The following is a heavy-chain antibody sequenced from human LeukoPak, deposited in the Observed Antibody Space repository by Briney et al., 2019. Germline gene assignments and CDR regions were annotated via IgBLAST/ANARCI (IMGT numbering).Heavy chain of an antibody. V-gene: IGHV4-59*08. CDR3: ARLDGDYFDY. CDR2: IYQSGST. Sequence: SETLSLTCTVSGGSISNYYWSWIRQPPGKGLEWIGYIYQSGSTDYNPSLKSRVTISVDTSKNQFSLKLSSVTAADTAVYYCARLDGDYFDYWGQGTLVTVSS. D-gene: IGHD4-17*01. CDR1: GGSISNYY. J-gene: IGHJ4*02.